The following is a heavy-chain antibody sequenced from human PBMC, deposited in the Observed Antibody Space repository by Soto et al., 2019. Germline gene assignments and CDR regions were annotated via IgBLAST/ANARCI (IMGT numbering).Heavy chain of an antibody. CDR1: GYTFTTYT. CDR2: INTGNGNT. J-gene: IGHJ4*02. D-gene: IGHD3-16*01. V-gene: IGHV1-3*04. Sequence: ASVKVSCKASGYTFTTYTIHWVRQAPGQRLEWMGWINTGNGNTKYSQKFQGRVTITRDTSASTAYMELSSLRSEDTAVYYCAISDTKGGGYWGQGNLVTGSS. CDR3: AISDTKGGGY.